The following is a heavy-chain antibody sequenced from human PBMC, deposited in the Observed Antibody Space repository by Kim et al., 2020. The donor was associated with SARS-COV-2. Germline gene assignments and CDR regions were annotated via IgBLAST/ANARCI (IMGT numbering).Heavy chain of an antibody. J-gene: IGHJ4*02. CDR2: ISSSSSYT. CDR3: ARDRLYSSSWNPPGY. V-gene: IGHV3-11*05. Sequence: GGSLRLSCAASGFTFSDYYMSWIRQAPGKGLEWVSYISSSSSYTNYADSVKGRFTISRDNAKNSLYLQMNSLRAEETAVYYCARDRLYSSSWNPPGYWGQGTLVTVSS. CDR1: GFTFSDYY. D-gene: IGHD6-13*01.